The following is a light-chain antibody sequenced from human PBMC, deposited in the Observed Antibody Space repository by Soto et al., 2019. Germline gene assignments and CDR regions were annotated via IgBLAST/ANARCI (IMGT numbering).Light chain of an antibody. J-gene: IGLJ3*02. Sequence: QSVLTQPPSASASLGASVKLTCTLSSGHNSYAIAWHQQQPEKGPRYLTKLNSDGSHSKGDGIPDRFSGSSSGAERYLTISSLQSEDEADYYCQTWSTDIRVFGGGTKRTVL. V-gene: IGLV4-69*01. CDR3: QTWSTDIRV. CDR1: SGHNSYA. CDR2: LNSDGSH.